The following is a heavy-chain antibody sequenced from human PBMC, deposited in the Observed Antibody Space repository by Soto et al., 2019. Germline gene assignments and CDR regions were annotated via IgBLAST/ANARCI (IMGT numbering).Heavy chain of an antibody. CDR1: GYTFTSYA. CDR3: ARFHVVGAYFDY. D-gene: IGHD1-26*01. Sequence: QVQLVQSGAEVKKPGASVKVSCKASGYTFTSYAMHWVRQAPGQRLEWMGWINAGNGNTKYSQKFQGRVTITRDTYASTAYMELSSLRSEDTAVYYCARFHVVGAYFDYWGQGTLVNGSS. J-gene: IGHJ4*02. V-gene: IGHV1-3*01. CDR2: INAGNGNT.